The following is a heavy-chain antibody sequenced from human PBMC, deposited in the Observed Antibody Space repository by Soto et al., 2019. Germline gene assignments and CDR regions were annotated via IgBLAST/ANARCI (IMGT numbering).Heavy chain of an antibody. Sequence: LRLSCAASGFTFSSYGMHWVRQAPGKGLEWVAVISYDGSNKYYADSVKGRFTISRDNSKNTLYLQMNSLRAEDTAVYYCAKDNSRRYSSGRAPGFDPWGQGTLVTVSS. V-gene: IGHV3-30*18. CDR2: ISYDGSNK. CDR3: AKDNSRRYSSGRAPGFDP. D-gene: IGHD6-19*01. J-gene: IGHJ5*02. CDR1: GFTFSSYG.